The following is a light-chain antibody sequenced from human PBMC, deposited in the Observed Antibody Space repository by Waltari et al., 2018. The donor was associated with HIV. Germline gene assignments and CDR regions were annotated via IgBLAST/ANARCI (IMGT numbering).Light chain of an antibody. J-gene: IGLJ3*02. CDR2: LDNDGSH. CDR1: SWYNTYA. Sequence: QLVVTQSPSASASLGASVNITCTLSSWYNTYAIVCHQQQPHKGPRYLMKLDNDGSHNQGDGVPDRFSGASSGTERYLTISSLQSEDEADYYCQTWGSGVWVFGGGTKLTVL. CDR3: QTWGSGVWV. V-gene: IGLV4-69*01.